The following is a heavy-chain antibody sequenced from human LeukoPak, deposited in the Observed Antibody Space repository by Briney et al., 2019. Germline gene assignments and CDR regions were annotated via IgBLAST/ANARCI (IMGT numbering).Heavy chain of an antibody. CDR2: ISGGGDT. CDR3: VRSTGYFYYGMDV. Sequence: GGSLCLSCAASGFSLTNYAIYWVRQAPGEGLEWVSVISGGGDTTYADSVKGRFTISGDNSRNTVYLQMDSLRADDMAVYYCVRSTGYFYYGMDVWGQGTTVTVS. CDR1: GFSLTNYA. J-gene: IGHJ6*02. V-gene: IGHV3-23*01.